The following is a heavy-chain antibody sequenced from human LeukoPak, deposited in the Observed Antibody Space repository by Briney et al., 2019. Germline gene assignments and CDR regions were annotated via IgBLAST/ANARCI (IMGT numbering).Heavy chain of an antibody. Sequence: GGSLRLSCAASGFTFNNYAMNWVRQAPGKGLEWVSVISGNGGTTYYADSVKGRFTISRDSSKNTLYLQMSSLRAEDTAVYYCAKVSGGGLYYDGMDVWGQGTTVTVSS. J-gene: IGHJ6*02. CDR3: AKVSGGGLYYDGMDV. D-gene: IGHD1-14*01. V-gene: IGHV3-23*01. CDR1: GFTFNNYA. CDR2: ISGNGGTT.